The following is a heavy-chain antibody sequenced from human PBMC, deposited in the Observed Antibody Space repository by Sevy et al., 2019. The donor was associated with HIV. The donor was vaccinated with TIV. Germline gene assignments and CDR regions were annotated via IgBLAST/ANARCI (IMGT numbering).Heavy chain of an antibody. V-gene: IGHV1-2*02. D-gene: IGHD3-3*01. J-gene: IGHJ4*02. CDR1: GYTFTGNY. Sequence: KAGASVKVSCKTSGYTFTGNYIHWVRQAPGQGLEWMGWINTNSGDTGTKYAQKFQGRVTMTSDRSINTVYMDLTRLSPDDTAVYYCAREGYDLWSGYSAPYFDYWGQGTLVTVSS. CDR2: INTNSGDTGT. CDR3: AREGYDLWSGYSAPYFDY.